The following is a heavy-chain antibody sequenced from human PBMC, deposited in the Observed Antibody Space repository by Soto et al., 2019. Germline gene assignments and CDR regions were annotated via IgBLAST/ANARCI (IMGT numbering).Heavy chain of an antibody. V-gene: IGHV1-18*01. CDR2: ISAYNGNT. CDR3: ARGSLDNAFDI. Sequence: ASVKVSCKASGYTFTSYGISWVRQAPGQGLEWMGWISAYNGNTNYAQKLQGRVTMTTDTSTSTVYMELSSLRSEDTAVYYCARGSLDNAFDIWGQGTMVTVS. CDR1: GYTFTSYG. D-gene: IGHD6-19*01. J-gene: IGHJ3*02.